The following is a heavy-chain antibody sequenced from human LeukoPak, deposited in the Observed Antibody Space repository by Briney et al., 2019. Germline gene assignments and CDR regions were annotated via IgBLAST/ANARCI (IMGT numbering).Heavy chain of an antibody. CDR2: IYSGGTT. D-gene: IGHD3-10*01. CDR1: GFTVSSNF. CDR3: ANTFGELSSFDY. J-gene: IGHJ4*02. V-gene: IGHV3-53*05. Sequence: PGGSLRLSCAASGFTVSSNFMSWVRQAPGKGLEWVSVIYSGGTTYYADSVKGRFTISRDNSKNTLYLQMNSLRAEDTAVYYCANTFGELSSFDYWGQGPLVTVSS.